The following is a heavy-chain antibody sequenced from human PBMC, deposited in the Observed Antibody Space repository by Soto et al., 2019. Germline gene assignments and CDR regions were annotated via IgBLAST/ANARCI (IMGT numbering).Heavy chain of an antibody. J-gene: IGHJ4*02. CDR2: ISAYNGNT. V-gene: IGHV1-18*01. Sequence: ASVKVSCKASVFIFTSYGISWVRQAPGQGLEWMGWISAYNGNTNYAQKLQGRVTMTTDTSTSTAYMELRSLRSDDTAVYYCASGAEYYDILTGYYNGYFDYWGQGTLVTVSS. D-gene: IGHD3-9*01. CDR3: ASGAEYYDILTGYYNGYFDY. CDR1: VFIFTSYG.